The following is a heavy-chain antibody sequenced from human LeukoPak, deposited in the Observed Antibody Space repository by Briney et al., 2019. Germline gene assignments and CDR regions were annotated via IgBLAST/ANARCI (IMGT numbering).Heavy chain of an antibody. D-gene: IGHD2-15*01. CDR3: ARLLAGCPGGRCRAHFDY. J-gene: IGHJ4*02. CDR1: GDSISGNY. Sequence: SETLSLTCSVSGDSISGNYWSWMRQPPGKGLEWIGYIYYSGSNNYYPSLKSRVTMSVDTSKNQFSLNLNSVTAADKAVHYCARLLAGCPGGRCRAHFDYWGQGTLVTVSS. CDR2: IYYSGSN. V-gene: IGHV4-59*01.